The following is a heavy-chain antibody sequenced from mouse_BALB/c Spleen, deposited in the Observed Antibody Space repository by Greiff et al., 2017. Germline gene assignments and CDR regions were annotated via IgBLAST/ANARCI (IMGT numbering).Heavy chain of an antibody. D-gene: IGHD2-1*01. CDR1: GYAFSSYW. CDR3: ARMDGNYWFAY. V-gene: IGHV1-80*01. Sequence: LVESGAELVRPGSSVKISCKASGYAFSSYWMNWVKQRPGQGLEWIGQIYPGDGDTNYNGKFKGKATLTADKSSSTAYMQLSSLTSEDSAVYFCARMDGNYWFAYWGQGTLVTVSA. J-gene: IGHJ3*01. CDR2: IYPGDGDT.